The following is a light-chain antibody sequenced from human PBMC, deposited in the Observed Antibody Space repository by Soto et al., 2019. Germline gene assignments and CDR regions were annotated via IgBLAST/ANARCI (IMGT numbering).Light chain of an antibody. Sequence: DIQMTQSPSSLSASVGDRVTMTCRASQTITSDLNWYQQKPGKAPKLLIYAASNLQSGVPSRFSGSGSGTEFTLTVSSLQPEDFATYYCQHRSEWPVSFGQGTRLEIK. CDR2: AAS. J-gene: IGKJ5*01. V-gene: IGKV1-39*01. CDR1: QTITSD. CDR3: QHRSEWPVS.